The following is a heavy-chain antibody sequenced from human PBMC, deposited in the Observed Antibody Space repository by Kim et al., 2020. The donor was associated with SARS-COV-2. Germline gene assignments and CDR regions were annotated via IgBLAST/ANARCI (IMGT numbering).Heavy chain of an antibody. V-gene: IGHV1-2*02. D-gene: IGHD3-3*01. CDR3: ANGVALRYYGLDV. J-gene: IGHJ6*02. Sequence: YAKKLQGRVTMTGDTSISTAYMELSRLRSDDTAVYYCANGVALRYYGLDVWGQGTTVTVSS.